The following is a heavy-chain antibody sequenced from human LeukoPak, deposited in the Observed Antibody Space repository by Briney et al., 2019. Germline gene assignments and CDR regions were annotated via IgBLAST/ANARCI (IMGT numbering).Heavy chain of an antibody. CDR2: ISGSGGST. D-gene: IGHD3-3*01. CDR3: AKDSSILEWFPAFYFDY. V-gene: IGHV3-23*01. CDR1: GFTFSSYA. Sequence: PGGSLRLSCAASGFTFSSYAMSWVRQAPGKGLEWVSAISGSGGSTYYADSVKGRFTISRDNSKNTLYLQMNSLRAEDTAVYYCAKDSSILEWFPAFYFDYWGQGTLVTVSS. J-gene: IGHJ4*02.